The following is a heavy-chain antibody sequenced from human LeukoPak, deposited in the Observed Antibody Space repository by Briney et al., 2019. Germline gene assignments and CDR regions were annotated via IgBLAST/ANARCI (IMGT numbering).Heavy chain of an antibody. Sequence: GGSLRLSCAASGFTVSSNYMSWVRQAPGKGLEWVSVIYSGGSTYYADSVKGRFTISRDNSKNTLYLQMNSLRAEDTAVYYCARIDSSGYYPYYYYYMDVWGKGTTVTVFS. J-gene: IGHJ6*03. D-gene: IGHD3-22*01. CDR3: ARIDSSGYYPYYYYYMDV. CDR1: GFTVSSNY. V-gene: IGHV3-66*02. CDR2: IYSGGST.